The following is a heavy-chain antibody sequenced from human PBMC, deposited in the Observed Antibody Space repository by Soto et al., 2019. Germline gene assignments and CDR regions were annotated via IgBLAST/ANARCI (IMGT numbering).Heavy chain of an antibody. CDR2: MSGSGGYT. V-gene: IGHV3-23*01. CDR1: GFTFTSYA. Sequence: GGSLRLSCAASGFTFTSYAMSWVRQAPGKGLEWVSAMSGSGGYTYYADSVKGRLTISRDSSKSTLYLQMNSLRVEDTAVYYCAKELGGGSYWDSHYYGMDVWGQGTTVTVSS. CDR3: AKELGGGSYWDSHYYGMDV. D-gene: IGHD1-26*01. J-gene: IGHJ6*02.